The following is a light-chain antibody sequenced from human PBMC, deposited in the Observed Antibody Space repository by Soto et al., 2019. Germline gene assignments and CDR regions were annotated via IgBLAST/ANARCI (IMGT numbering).Light chain of an antibody. J-gene: IGKJ1*01. CDR2: AAS. Sequence: DIQMTQSPSSLSASVGDRVTITCRASQGISNYLAWYQQKPGKVPKLLIYAASTLQSGVPSRFSGSGSGTDFPLTISSLRPEDDATYYCQRYNSATWTFGQGTKVESK. CDR1: QGISNY. CDR3: QRYNSATWT. V-gene: IGKV1-27*01.